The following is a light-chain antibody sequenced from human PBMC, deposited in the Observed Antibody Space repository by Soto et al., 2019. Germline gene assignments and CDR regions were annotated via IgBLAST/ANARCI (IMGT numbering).Light chain of an antibody. V-gene: IGKV1-33*01. Sequence: DIQMTQSPSSLSASVGDRVTITCQASQDISNYLNWYPQKPGKAPKLLSYDASNLETGVPSRFSGSGSGTDFTFTISSLQSEDIATYYCQQYDNLPPFTFGPGTRVDIK. J-gene: IGKJ3*01. CDR1: QDISNY. CDR2: DAS. CDR3: QQYDNLPPFT.